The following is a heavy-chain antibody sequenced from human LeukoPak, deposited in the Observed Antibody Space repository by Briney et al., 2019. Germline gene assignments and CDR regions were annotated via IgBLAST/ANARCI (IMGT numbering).Heavy chain of an antibody. Sequence: SETLSLTCTVFGGSISSYYWSWIRQPPGKGLERIGYIYYSGSTNYNPSLKSRVTISVDTSKNQFSLKLSSVTAADTAVYYCAGTYYYDSSGYYYFDYWGQGTLVTVSS. CDR3: AGTYYYDSSGYYYFDY. D-gene: IGHD3-22*01. CDR2: IYYSGST. CDR1: GGSISSYY. J-gene: IGHJ4*02. V-gene: IGHV4-59*01.